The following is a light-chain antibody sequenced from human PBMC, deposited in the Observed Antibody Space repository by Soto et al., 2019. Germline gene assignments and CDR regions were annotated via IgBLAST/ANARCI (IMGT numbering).Light chain of an antibody. V-gene: IGKV1-12*01. CDR1: QGISSW. CDR3: QQYYNNSWT. J-gene: IGKJ1*01. Sequence: DIQMTQSPSSVSASVGDRVTITCRASQGISSWVAWYQHKPGKAPNLLIYAASTLQSGVPSRFSGSGSGTEFTLTISSLQAEDVAVYYCQQYYNNSWTFGQGTRVEIK. CDR2: AAS.